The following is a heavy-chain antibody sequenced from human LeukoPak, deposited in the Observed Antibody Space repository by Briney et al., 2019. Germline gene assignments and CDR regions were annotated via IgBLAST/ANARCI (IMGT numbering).Heavy chain of an antibody. CDR3: ARDYYGDYIADY. CDR2: INPNSGGT. D-gene: IGHD4-17*01. V-gene: IGHV1-2*02. CDR1: RYTFTGYY. J-gene: IGHJ4*02. Sequence: ASVKVSCKASRYTFTGYYMHWVRQAPGQGLEWMGWINPNSGGTNYAQKFQGRVTMTRDMSISTAYMELSRLRSDDTAVYYCARDYYGDYIADYWGQGTLVTVSS.